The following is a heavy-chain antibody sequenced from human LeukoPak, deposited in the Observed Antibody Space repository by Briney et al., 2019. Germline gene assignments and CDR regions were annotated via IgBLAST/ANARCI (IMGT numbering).Heavy chain of an antibody. CDR2: INYSGST. D-gene: IGHD2/OR15-2a*01. CDR3: ARDYFTSYYYYGMDV. J-gene: IGHJ6*02. CDR1: GFTVSSNY. Sequence: PGGSLRLSCAASGFTVSSNYMSWVRQAPGKGLEWIGYINYSGSTNYNPSLKSRVTISIDTSKNQFSLKLSSVTAADTAVYYCARDYFTSYYYYGMDVWGQGTTVTVSS. V-gene: IGHV4-59*02.